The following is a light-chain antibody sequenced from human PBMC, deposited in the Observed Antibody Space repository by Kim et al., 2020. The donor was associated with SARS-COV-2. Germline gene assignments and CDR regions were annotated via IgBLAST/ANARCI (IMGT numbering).Light chain of an antibody. V-gene: IGKV3-20*01. CDR3: QQYDNSPYT. CDR2: GAS. Sequence: LSPGNSATLSCRARQRVSSIYLAWYQPKPGQAPRLLIYGASNRATGIPDRFIGSASGTDFTLTISRLEPEDFALYYCQQYDNSPYTFGQGTKLEI. CDR1: QRVSSIY. J-gene: IGKJ2*01.